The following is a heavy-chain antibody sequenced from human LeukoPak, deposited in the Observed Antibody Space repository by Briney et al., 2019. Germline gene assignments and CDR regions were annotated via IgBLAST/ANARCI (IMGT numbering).Heavy chain of an antibody. V-gene: IGHV4-59*08. CDR2: IYYTGST. CDR3: ARLSPAALARWLDP. J-gene: IGHJ5*02. D-gene: IGHD2-2*01. Sequence: PSETLSLTCTVSGGSISNYHWSWIRQPPGKGLEWIGYIYYTGSTSYNPSLKSRVTISLDTSKNQFSLKLNSVTAADTALYYCARLSPAALARWLDPWGQGTLVTVSS. CDR1: GGSISNYH.